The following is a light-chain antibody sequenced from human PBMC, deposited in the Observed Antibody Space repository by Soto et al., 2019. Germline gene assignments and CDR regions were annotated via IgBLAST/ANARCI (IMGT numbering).Light chain of an antibody. Sequence: DIQMTQSPSSLSASVGDMVTITCRASQRISTHLNWYQQKPGKAPNLLIYAAYNLQSGVPSRFSGSGSGTDFTLTISSLQPEDFATYYCQQSYSTPRTFGQGTKVDIK. V-gene: IGKV1-39*01. J-gene: IGKJ1*01. CDR1: QRISTH. CDR3: QQSYSTPRT. CDR2: AAY.